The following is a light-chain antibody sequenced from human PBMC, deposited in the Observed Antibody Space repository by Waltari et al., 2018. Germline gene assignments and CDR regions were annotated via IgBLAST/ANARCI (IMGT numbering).Light chain of an antibody. J-gene: IGKJ1*01. Sequence: EIVLTQSPATLSLSPGEGATLSCRASESISISLAWHQQKPGQAPRLLIYDASKRASGIPDRFSGSGSGTDFTLTISSLEPEDFAVYYCQQSNNWPWTFGQGTKVEIK. CDR2: DAS. CDR1: ESISIS. V-gene: IGKV3-11*01. CDR3: QQSNNWPWT.